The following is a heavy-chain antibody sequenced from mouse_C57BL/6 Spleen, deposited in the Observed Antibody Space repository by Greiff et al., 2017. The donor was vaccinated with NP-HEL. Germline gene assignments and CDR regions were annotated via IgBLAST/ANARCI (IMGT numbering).Heavy chain of an antibody. CDR3: ARDGGSNLGDY. CDR1: GYTFTSYW. CDR2: LAPSGSYT. Sequence: QVQLQQPGAELVMPGASVKLSCKASGYTFTSYWMHWVKQRPGQGLEGRGGLAPSGSYTNYNQKFKGKSTLTVDKSSSTAYMQLSSLTSEDSAVYYCARDGGSNLGDYWGQGTTLTVSS. V-gene: IGHV1-69*01. D-gene: IGHD1-1*01. J-gene: IGHJ2*01.